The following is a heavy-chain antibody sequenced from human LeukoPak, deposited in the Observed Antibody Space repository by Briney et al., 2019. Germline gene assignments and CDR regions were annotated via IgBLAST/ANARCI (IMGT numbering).Heavy chain of an antibody. J-gene: IGHJ6*04. CDR1: GYSFPCVC. V-gene: IGHV5-10-1*01. D-gene: IGHD4-17*01. CDR2: PVSSDSDT. CDR3: ARLHDKGDYGYGSGYYYYGMDV. Sequence: GEALKIACKGYGYSFPCVCIGWVRQVPGQGRGWIGRPVSSDSDTNYSPSFQGHVTISADKSNSTAYLHCSSLKASDKAMYYCARLHDKGDYGYGSGYYYYGMDVWGKGTTVTVSS.